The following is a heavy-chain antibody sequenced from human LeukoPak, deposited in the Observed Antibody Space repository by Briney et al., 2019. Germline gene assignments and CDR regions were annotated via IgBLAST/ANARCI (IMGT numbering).Heavy chain of an antibody. D-gene: IGHD5-24*01. J-gene: IGHJ4*02. V-gene: IGHV3-74*01. CDR1: GFTFSNTW. CDR3: ARDWDGYGAPGDY. CDR2: INSDGSST. Sequence: GGSLRLSCAASGFTFSNTWMNWVRQAPGKGLVWVSRINSDGSSTNYADSVKGRFTISRDNAKNTLYLQMNSLRAEDTAVYYCARDWDGYGAPGDYWGQGTLVTVSS.